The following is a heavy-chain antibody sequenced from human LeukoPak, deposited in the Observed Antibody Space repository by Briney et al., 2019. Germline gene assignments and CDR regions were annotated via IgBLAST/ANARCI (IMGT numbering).Heavy chain of an antibody. V-gene: IGHV3-9*01. D-gene: IGHD2-15*01. J-gene: IGHJ4*02. CDR3: AKSGYCSGGSCQFDY. CDR1: GFTFDDYA. CDR2: ISWNSGSI. Sequence: PGRSLRLSCAASGFTFDDYAMHWVRQAPGKGLEWVSGISWNSGSIGYADSVKGRFTISRDNAKNSLYLQMNSLRAEDTAVYYCAKSGYCSGGSCQFDYWGQGTLVTVSS.